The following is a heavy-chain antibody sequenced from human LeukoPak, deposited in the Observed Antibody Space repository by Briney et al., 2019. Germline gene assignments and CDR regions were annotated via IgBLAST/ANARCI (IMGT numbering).Heavy chain of an antibody. D-gene: IGHD5-18*01. CDR2: IHYTGST. V-gene: IGHV4-59*01. J-gene: IGHJ3*02. CDR3: ARPRGYSYGFYAFDI. Sequence: SETLSLTCTVSGGSINSYYWSWIRQPPGKGLECIGYIHYTGSTNYNPSLKSRVTISVDTSKNQFSLKLSSVTAADTAVYYCARPRGYSYGFYAFDIWGQGTMVTVSS. CDR1: GGSINSYY.